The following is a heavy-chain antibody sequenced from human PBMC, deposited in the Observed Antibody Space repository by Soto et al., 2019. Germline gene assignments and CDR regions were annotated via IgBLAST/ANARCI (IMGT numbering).Heavy chain of an antibody. Sequence: QVQLVQSGAEVKRPGSSVKVSCKASGDTFNFYSINWVRQAPGVGLEWVGRVNPILSMSNYAQRFQGRVTMTADKSTSTACMEMRGLRSEDTAIYYCASSYGSGYRAFDYWGQGALVTVSS. J-gene: IGHJ4*02. CDR1: GDTFNFYS. CDR3: ASSYGSGYRAFDY. D-gene: IGHD3-10*01. V-gene: IGHV1-69*02. CDR2: VNPILSMS.